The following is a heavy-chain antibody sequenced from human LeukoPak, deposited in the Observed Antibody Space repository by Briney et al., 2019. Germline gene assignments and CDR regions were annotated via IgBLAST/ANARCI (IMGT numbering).Heavy chain of an antibody. CDR2: ISSNSSTI. CDR1: GFTFSSYS. CDR3: ARDGLMDV. Sequence: GGSLRLSCAASGFTFSSYSRNWVRQAPGKGLEWISYISSNSSTIFYADSVKGRFTISRDNARNSLYVQMNSLRADDTAIYYCARDGLMDVWGTGTTVTVSS. V-gene: IGHV3-48*01. J-gene: IGHJ6*03.